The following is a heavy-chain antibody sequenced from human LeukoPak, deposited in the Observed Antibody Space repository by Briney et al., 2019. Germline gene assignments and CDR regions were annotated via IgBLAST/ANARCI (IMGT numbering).Heavy chain of an antibody. CDR3: ARPTTTLDAFDI. J-gene: IGHJ3*02. Sequence: SETLSLTCSVSGGSISGYYWSWIRQPPGKGLEWIAYIHYSGTTSYNPSLKSRVTISVDMSKNQFSLQLSSVTAADTALYYCARPTTTLDAFDIWGQGTMVTVFS. CDR2: IHYSGTT. V-gene: IGHV4-59*01. CDR1: GGSISGYY. D-gene: IGHD2/OR15-2a*01.